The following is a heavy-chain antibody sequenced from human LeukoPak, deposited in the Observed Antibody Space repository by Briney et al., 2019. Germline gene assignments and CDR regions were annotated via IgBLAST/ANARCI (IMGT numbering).Heavy chain of an antibody. J-gene: IGHJ4*02. CDR1: GFTFSNYA. Sequence: PGGSLRLSCVASGFTFSNYAVSWVRQAPGKGLECTSRISGSGGNTYYADSVKGRFTISTDNSKNTLYLQMNSLRAEDTAVYYCAMSPGYISYYFDYWGQGTLVTVSS. V-gene: IGHV3-23*01. CDR3: AMSPGYISYYFDY. CDR2: ISGSGGNT. D-gene: IGHD5-18*01.